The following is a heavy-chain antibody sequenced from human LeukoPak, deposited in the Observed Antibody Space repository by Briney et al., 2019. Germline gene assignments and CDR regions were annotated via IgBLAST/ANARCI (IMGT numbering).Heavy chain of an antibody. CDR3: AKSSRMEWLSYQYYFDY. CDR1: GFTFSSYG. CDR2: IWYDGSNK. D-gene: IGHD3-3*01. J-gene: IGHJ4*02. V-gene: IGHV3-33*06. Sequence: PGGSLRLSCAASGFTFSSYGMHWVRQSPGKGLEWVAVIWYDGSNKYYADSVKGRFTISRDNSKNTLYLQMNSLRAEDTAVYYCAKSSRMEWLSYQYYFDYWGQGTLVTVSS.